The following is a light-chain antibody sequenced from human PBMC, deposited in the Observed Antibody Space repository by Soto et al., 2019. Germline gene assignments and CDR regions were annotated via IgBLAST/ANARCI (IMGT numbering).Light chain of an antibody. CDR1: QSVRSN. CDR3: QQYNIWPPFT. J-gene: IGKJ2*01. Sequence: DIVMTQSPATLSVSPGERVSLSCRASQSVRSNLAWYQQRPGQAPRLLIYYTSTRATGIPARFSGSGSGTEFTLTISSLQSEDFAVYYCQQYNIWPPFTFGQGTKLEMK. V-gene: IGKV3D-15*01. CDR2: YTS.